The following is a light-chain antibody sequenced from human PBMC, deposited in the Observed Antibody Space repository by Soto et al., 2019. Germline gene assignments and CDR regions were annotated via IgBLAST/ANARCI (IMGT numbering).Light chain of an antibody. CDR2: EVS. J-gene: IGLJ2*01. V-gene: IGLV2-8*01. CDR1: SSDVGGYNY. CDR3: SSYAGSNKV. Sequence: QSALTQPTSASGSPGQSVTISCTGTSSDVGGYNYVSWYQQHPGKAPKLMIYEVSKRHSGVPDRFSGSKSGNTASLTVSGLQAEDEADYYCSSYAGSNKVFGGGTKLTVL.